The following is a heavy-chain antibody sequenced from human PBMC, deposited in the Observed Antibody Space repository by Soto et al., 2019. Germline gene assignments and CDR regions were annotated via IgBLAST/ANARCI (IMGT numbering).Heavy chain of an antibody. J-gene: IGHJ4*02. CDR3: ARNGRDGFNLVAS. V-gene: IGHV4-59*08. D-gene: IGHD4-17*01. Sequence: SETLSLTCTVSGGSISNGYWSWIRQPPGKGLEWIGYIHYTGSTTYNPSLQSRVTMSLGASNAQFSLTLSSVTAADTAVYYCARNGRDGFNLVASWGQGTLVTVSS. CDR1: GGSISNGY. CDR2: IHYTGST.